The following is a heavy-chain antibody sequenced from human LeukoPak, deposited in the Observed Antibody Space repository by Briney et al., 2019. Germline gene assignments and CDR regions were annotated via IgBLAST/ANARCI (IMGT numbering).Heavy chain of an antibody. Sequence: SETLSLTCAVYGGSFSGYYWSWIRQPPGKGLEWIGEINHSGSTNYNPSLKSRVTISVDTAKHQFSLKLSSVTAADTAVYYCARCRRMITVTTLRDYYYYGMDVWDQGTTVTVPS. CDR3: ARCRRMITVTTLRDYYYYGMDV. CDR2: INHSGST. J-gene: IGHJ6*02. V-gene: IGHV4-34*01. CDR1: GGSFSGYY. D-gene: IGHD4-17*01.